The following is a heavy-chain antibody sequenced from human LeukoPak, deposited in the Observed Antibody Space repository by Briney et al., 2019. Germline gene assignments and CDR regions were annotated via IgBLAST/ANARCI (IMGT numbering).Heavy chain of an antibody. V-gene: IGHV4-34*01. D-gene: IGHD3-22*01. J-gene: IGHJ4*02. Sequence: SETLSLTCAVYGGSFSGYYWSWIRQPPGKGLEWIGEINHSGSTNYNPSLKSRVTISVDTSKNQFSLELSSVTAADTAVYYCARGVRGDYYDSSGYPFDYWGQGTLVTVSS. CDR1: GGSFSGYY. CDR2: INHSGST. CDR3: ARGVRGDYYDSSGYPFDY.